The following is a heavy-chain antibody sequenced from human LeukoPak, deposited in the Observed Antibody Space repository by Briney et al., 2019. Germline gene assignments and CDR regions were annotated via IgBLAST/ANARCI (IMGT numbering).Heavy chain of an antibody. Sequence: SETLSLTCAVYGGSFSGYYWSWIRQPPGKGLEWIGYIYYSGSTNYNPSLKSRVTISVDTSKNQFSLKLSSVTAADTAVYYCARDSSGWYGIDYWGQGTLVTVSS. J-gene: IGHJ4*02. CDR2: IYYSGST. V-gene: IGHV4-59*01. CDR1: GGSFSGYY. D-gene: IGHD6-19*01. CDR3: ARDSSGWYGIDY.